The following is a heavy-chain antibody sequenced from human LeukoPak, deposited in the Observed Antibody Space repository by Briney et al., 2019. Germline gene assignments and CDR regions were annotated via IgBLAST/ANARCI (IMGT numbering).Heavy chain of an antibody. Sequence: GSLRLSCVASAFTVSRNYMSWVRQAPGKGLEWVSVIYDDDSTYHADSVKGRFTISRDNSKNTVYLQMNSLRVEDTALYYCAGTTAGLFNWFDPWGQGTLVTVSS. J-gene: IGHJ5*02. D-gene: IGHD3/OR15-3a*01. V-gene: IGHV3-66*02. CDR3: AGTTAGLFNWFDP. CDR2: IYDDDST. CDR1: AFTVSRNY.